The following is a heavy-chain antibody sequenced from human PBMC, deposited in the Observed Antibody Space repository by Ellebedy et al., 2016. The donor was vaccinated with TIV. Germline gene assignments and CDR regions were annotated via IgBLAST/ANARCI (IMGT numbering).Heavy chain of an antibody. V-gene: IGHV2-5*01. D-gene: IGHD4-17*01. CDR1: GFSFTTSGEG. CDR3: AHTVYGDYSVGWFDP. CDR2: IYSNDDK. J-gene: IGHJ5*02. Sequence: SGPTLVXPTPTLTLTCIFSGFSFTTSGEGVGWIRQPPGKALEWIARIYSNDDKRYSPSLKSRLTITKDTSKKQVVLTMTNMDPADSATYYCAHTVYGDYSVGWFDPWGQGTLVTVSS.